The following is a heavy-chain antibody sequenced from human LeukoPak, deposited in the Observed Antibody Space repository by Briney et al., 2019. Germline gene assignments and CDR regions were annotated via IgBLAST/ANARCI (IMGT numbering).Heavy chain of an antibody. Sequence: PGGSLRLSCAASGFTFSSYAMHWVRQAPGKGLEWVAVISYDGSNKYYADSVKGRFTISRDNSKNTLYLQMNSLRAEDTAVYYCARASVAGTDGYYYYGMDVWGQGTTVTVSS. J-gene: IGHJ6*02. CDR3: ARASVAGTDGYYYYGMDV. D-gene: IGHD6-19*01. V-gene: IGHV3-30*04. CDR2: ISYDGSNK. CDR1: GFTFSSYA.